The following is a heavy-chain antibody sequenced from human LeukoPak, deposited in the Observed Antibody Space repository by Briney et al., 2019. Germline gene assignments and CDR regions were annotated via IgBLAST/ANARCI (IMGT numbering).Heavy chain of an antibody. CDR2: IFYSGST. Sequence: PSETLSLTCTVSGASISSYYWSWIRQPPGKGPEWIGYIFYSGSTNYNPSLKSRVTISVDTSKNQFSLKLSSMTAADTAVYYCASGPYPAAGTDHQFDYWGQGTLVTVSS. CDR3: ASGPYPAAGTDHQFDY. D-gene: IGHD6-13*01. V-gene: IGHV4-59*01. CDR1: GASISSYY. J-gene: IGHJ4*02.